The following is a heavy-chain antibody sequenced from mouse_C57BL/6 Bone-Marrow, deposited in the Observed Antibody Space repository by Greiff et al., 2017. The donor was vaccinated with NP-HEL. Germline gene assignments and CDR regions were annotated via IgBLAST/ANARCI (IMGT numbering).Heavy chain of an antibody. CDR2: INPSTGGT. CDR1: GYSFTGYY. J-gene: IGHJ1*03. V-gene: IGHV1-43*01. D-gene: IGHD2-1*01. CDR3: ARDYGNPYWYFDV. Sequence: VHVKQSGPELVKPGASVKISCKASGYSFTGYYMHWVKQSSEKSLEWIGEINPSTGGTSYNQKFKGKATLTVDKSSSTAYMQLKSLTSEDSAVYYCARDYGNPYWYFDVWGTGTTVTVSS.